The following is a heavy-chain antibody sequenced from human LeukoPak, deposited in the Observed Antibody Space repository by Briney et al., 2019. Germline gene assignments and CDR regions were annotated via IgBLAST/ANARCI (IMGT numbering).Heavy chain of an antibody. CDR2: IYSGGNT. J-gene: IGHJ2*01. Sequence: PGGSLRLSCTASGFTVSSNYMSWVRQAPGKGLEWVSLIYSGGNTYYADSVKGRFTISRDNSKNTLYLQMNSLRAEDTAVYYCARPRGEYTYGYGYFDLWGRGTLVTVSS. CDR3: ARPRGEYTYGYGYFDL. V-gene: IGHV3-66*04. CDR1: GFTVSSNY. D-gene: IGHD5-18*01.